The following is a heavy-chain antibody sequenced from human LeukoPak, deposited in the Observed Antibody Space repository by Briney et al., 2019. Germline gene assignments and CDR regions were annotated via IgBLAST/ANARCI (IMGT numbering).Heavy chain of an antibody. V-gene: IGHV4-31*03. CDR3: ARSRAFNSGAFDP. CDR2: IYYSGST. D-gene: IGHD1-26*01. J-gene: IGHJ5*02. CDR1: GGSISSGGYY. Sequence: SETLSLTCTVPGGSISSGGYYWSWIRQHPGKGLEWIGYIYYSGSTYYNPSLKSRVTISVDTSKNQFSLRLNSVTAADTAVYYCARSRAFNSGAFDPWGQGSLVTVSS.